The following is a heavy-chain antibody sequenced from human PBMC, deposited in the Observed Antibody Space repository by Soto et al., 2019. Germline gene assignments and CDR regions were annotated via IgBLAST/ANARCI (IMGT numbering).Heavy chain of an antibody. CDR1: GGSVSSGSYY. V-gene: IGHV4-61*01. CDR2: IYYSGST. Sequence: SETLSLTCTVSGGSVSSGSYYWSWIRQPPGKGLEWIGYIYYSGSTNYNPSLKSRVTISVDASKNQFSLKLSSVTAADTAVYYCARGPTYYDFWSGYLSDNWFDPWGQGTLVTVSS. CDR3: ARGPTYYDFWSGYLSDNWFDP. J-gene: IGHJ5*02. D-gene: IGHD3-3*01.